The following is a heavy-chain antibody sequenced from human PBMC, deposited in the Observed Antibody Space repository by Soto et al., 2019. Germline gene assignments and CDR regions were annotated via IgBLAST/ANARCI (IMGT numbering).Heavy chain of an antibody. CDR2: ISRSGDIT. D-gene: IGHD2-15*01. CDR3: AKGGFRLHYGMAV. CDR1: GSTFSAFC. Sequence: EVQLLESGGALAQPGGSLRLSCAASGSTFSAFCMNWVRQAPGKGLEWVSAISRSGDITYYADSVTGRFTISRDNSKNTLYLEMNSLTGDNTAVYFGAKGGFRLHYGMAVWGQGTTV. V-gene: IGHV3-23*01. J-gene: IGHJ6*02.